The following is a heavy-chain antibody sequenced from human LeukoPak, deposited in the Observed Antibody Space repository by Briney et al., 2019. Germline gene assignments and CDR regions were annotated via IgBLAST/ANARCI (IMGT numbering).Heavy chain of an antibody. CDR3: ARGQQWRSSCDY. CDR1: GGSFSGYY. V-gene: IGHV4-34*01. D-gene: IGHD6-19*01. CDR2: INHSGST. Sequence: PSETLPLTCAVYGGSFSGYYWSWIRQPPGKGLEWIGEINHSGSTNYNPSLKSRVTISVDTSKNQFSLKLSSVTAADTAVYYCARGQQWRSSCDYWGQGTLVTVSS. J-gene: IGHJ4*02.